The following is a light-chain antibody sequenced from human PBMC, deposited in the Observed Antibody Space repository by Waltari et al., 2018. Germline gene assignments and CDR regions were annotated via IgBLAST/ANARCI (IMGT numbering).Light chain of an antibody. J-gene: IGLJ6*01. Sequence: QAALTQSPSVSGSPGQSVTISCTGTSSDIGDYNRVSWYQQHPGKAPKLMIYEVSNRPSGVSDRFSGSKSGNTASLIISGLQAEDEADYYCSSYASSTTDVFGSGTKLTVL. CDR1: SSDIGDYNR. CDR2: EVS. CDR3: SSYASSTTDV. V-gene: IGLV2-14*01.